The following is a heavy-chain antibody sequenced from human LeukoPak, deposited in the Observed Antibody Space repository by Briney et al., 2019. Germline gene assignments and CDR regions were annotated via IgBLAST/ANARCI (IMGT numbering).Heavy chain of an antibody. V-gene: IGHV4-39*01. J-gene: IGHJ4*02. Sequence: SETLSLTCTVSGGSISSSSYYWGWIRQPPGKGLEWIVSIYYSGSTYYNPSLKSRVTISVDTSKNQFSLKLSSVTAADTAVYYCARQTFGYSSVGRDYWGQGTLVTVSS. CDR2: IYYSGST. D-gene: IGHD6-19*01. CDR1: GGSISSSSYY. CDR3: ARQTFGYSSVGRDY.